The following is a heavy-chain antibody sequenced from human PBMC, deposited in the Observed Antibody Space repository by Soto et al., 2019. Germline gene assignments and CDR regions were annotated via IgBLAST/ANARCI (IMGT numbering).Heavy chain of an antibody. CDR3: GRDPGGNSDYERFDY. Sequence: QVQLVQSGAEVKKAGASVKVSCKTSGYSFTTYGFSWVRQAPGQGLERMGGIRAYNGKTDYAQKFRGRLTLTIDTTTDTTYMDLRSLRSDDTAMYYCGRDPGGNSDYERFDYWGQGTVVTVSS. CDR1: GYSFTTYG. D-gene: IGHD4-4*01. CDR2: IRAYNGKT. V-gene: IGHV1-18*01. J-gene: IGHJ4*02.